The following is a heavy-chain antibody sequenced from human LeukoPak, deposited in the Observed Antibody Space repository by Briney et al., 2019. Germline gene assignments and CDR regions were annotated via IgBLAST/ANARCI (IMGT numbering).Heavy chain of an antibody. V-gene: IGHV4-34*01. J-gene: IGHJ6*03. CDR1: GGSFSNYY. CDR2: INHSGSA. Sequence: SETLSLTCAVYGGSFSNYYWTWIRQPPGKGLEWIGEINHSGSARYNPSLKSRVIISVDTSKNQFSLKLSSVTAADTAVYYCAREVTGYSSSWSIYYYYYYYMDVWGKGTTVTVSS. CDR3: AREVTGYSSSWSIYYYYYYYMDV. D-gene: IGHD6-13*01.